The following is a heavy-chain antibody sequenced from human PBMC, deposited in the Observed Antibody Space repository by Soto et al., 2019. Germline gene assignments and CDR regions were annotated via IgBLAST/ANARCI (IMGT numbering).Heavy chain of an antibody. CDR1: GDSFSSNSAA. CDR2: TYYRSKWYN. V-gene: IGHV6-1*01. J-gene: IGHJ5*02. CDR3: AKGDYANNWFDP. Sequence: SQTLSLTCAISGDSFSSNSAAWNWIRQSPSRGLEWLGRTYYRSKWYNDYAVSVKSRITINPDTSKNQFSLQLNSVTPEDTAVYYCAKGDYANNWFDPWGQGTLVTVSS. D-gene: IGHD4-17*01.